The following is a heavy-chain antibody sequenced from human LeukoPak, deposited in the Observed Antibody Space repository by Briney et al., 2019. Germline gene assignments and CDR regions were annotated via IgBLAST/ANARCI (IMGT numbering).Heavy chain of an antibody. Sequence: SQTLSLTCTVSGGSISSGSYYWSWIRQPAGKGLEWIGRIYTSGSTNYNPSLKSRVTISVDTSTNQFSLKLSSVTAADTAVYYCAREGYGDYVRPFDYWGQGTLVTVSS. V-gene: IGHV4-61*02. CDR2: IYTSGST. CDR1: GGSISSGSYY. CDR3: AREGYGDYVRPFDY. J-gene: IGHJ4*02. D-gene: IGHD4-17*01.